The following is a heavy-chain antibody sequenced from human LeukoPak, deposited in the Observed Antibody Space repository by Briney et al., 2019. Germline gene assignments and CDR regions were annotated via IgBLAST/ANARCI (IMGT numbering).Heavy chain of an antibody. Sequence: GGSLRLSCAASGLIFSNYAMSWVRQAPGKGLEWVSAISGSGGSTYYADSVKGRFTISRDNSKNTLYLQMNSLRAEDTAVYYCARDLGSSWSHFDYWGQGTLVTVSS. CDR3: ARDLGSSWSHFDY. CDR2: ISGSGGST. V-gene: IGHV3-23*01. CDR1: GLIFSNYA. D-gene: IGHD6-13*01. J-gene: IGHJ4*02.